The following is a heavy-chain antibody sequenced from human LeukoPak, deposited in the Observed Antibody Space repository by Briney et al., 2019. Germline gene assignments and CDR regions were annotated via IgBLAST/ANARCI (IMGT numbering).Heavy chain of an antibody. CDR1: GYTFTSYD. Sequence: GASVKVSCKASGYTFTSYDINWVRQATGQGLEWMGWINPNSGNTGYAQKFQGRVTITRNTSISTAYMELSSLRSEDTAVYYCATIPHCSSTSCPVRDYWGQGTLVTVSS. CDR2: INPNSGNT. CDR3: ATIPHCSSTSCPVRDY. J-gene: IGHJ4*02. V-gene: IGHV1-8*03. D-gene: IGHD2-2*01.